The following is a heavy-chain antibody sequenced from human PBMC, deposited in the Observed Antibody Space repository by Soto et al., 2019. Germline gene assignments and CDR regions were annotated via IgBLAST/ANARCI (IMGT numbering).Heavy chain of an antibody. D-gene: IGHD3-3*01. CDR2: IYYSGST. CDR1: GGSISSGDYY. J-gene: IGHJ6*02. Sequence: KPSETLSLTCTVSGGSISSGDYYWSWIRQPPGKGLEWIGYIYYSGSTYYNPSLKSRVTISVDTSKNQFSLKLSSVTAADTAVYYCARDKRITIFGVVIEGDPTDYYGMDVWGQGTTVTVSS. CDR3: ARDKRITIFGVVIEGDPTDYYGMDV. V-gene: IGHV4-30-4*01.